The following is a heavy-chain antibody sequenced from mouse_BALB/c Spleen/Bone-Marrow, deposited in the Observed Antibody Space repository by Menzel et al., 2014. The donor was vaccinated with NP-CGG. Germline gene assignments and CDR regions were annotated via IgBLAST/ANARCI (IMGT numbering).Heavy chain of an antibody. CDR3: VRQNYDYAWFAY. J-gene: IGHJ3*01. V-gene: IGHV10-1*02. Sequence: EVKLVESGGGLVQPKGSLKLSRAASGFTFNTYAMNWVRQAPGKGLEWVARIRSKSNNYATYYADSVKDRFTISRDDSQSMLYLQMNNLKTEDTAMYYCVRQNYDYAWFAYWGQGTLVTVSA. CDR2: IRSKSNNYAT. CDR1: GFTFNTYA. D-gene: IGHD2-4*01.